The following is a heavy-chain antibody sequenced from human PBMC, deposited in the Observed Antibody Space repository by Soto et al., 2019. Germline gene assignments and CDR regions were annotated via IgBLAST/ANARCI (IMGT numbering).Heavy chain of an antibody. CDR2: IHPNTGCT. Sequence: QVQLVQSGAEVRKPGASVKVSCKASGYPYTNSYMHWVRQAPGQGLEWMGWIHPNTGCTNYAQKFQGRVTMTRDTSLSTVYMELNRLTSDDTAIYFCASDFRTRGWFRQAGNFAMDVWGQGTTVTVS. CDR1: GYPYTNSY. CDR3: ASDFRTRGWFRQAGNFAMDV. J-gene: IGHJ6*02. D-gene: IGHD6-19*01. V-gene: IGHV1-2*02.